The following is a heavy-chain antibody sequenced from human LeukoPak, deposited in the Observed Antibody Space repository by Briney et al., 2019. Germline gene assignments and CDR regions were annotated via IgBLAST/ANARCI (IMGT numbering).Heavy chain of an antibody. V-gene: IGHV4-34*01. CDR2: INHSGST. CDR3: ARGYSAGPLYYYYYGMDV. J-gene: IGHJ6*02. D-gene: IGHD6-19*01. Sequence: SETLSLTCAVYGGSFSGYYWSWIRQPPGKGLEWIGEINHSGSTNYNPSLKSRVTISVDTSKNQFSLKLSSVTAADTAVYYCARGYSAGPLYYYYYGMDVWGQGTTVTVSS. CDR1: GGSFSGYY.